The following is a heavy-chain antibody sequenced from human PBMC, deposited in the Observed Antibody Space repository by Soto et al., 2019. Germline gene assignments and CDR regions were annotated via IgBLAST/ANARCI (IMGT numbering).Heavy chain of an antibody. V-gene: IGHV4-34*01. CDR3: ASSAYYMDV. Sequence: SETLSLTCAVYGGSFSGYYWSWIRQPPGKGLEWIGEINHSGSTNYNPSLKSRVTISVDTSKNQFSLKLSSVTAADTAVYYCASSAYYMDVWGKGTTVTVSS. CDR1: GGSFSGYY. J-gene: IGHJ6*03. CDR2: INHSGST.